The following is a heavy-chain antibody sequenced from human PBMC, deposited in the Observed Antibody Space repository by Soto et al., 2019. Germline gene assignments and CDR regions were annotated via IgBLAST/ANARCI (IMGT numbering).Heavy chain of an antibody. V-gene: IGHV3-33*01. Sequence: QVQLVESGGGVVQPGRSLRLSCAACGFTFSSYGMHWVRQAPGKGLEWVAVIWYDGSNKYYADSVKGRFTISRDNSKITLYLQMNSLRAEDTAVYYCARDLEVAGTFNGDGCHYWGQGTLVTVSS. CDR3: ARDLEVAGTFNGDGCHY. J-gene: IGHJ4*02. CDR2: IWYDGSNK. CDR1: GFTFSSYG. D-gene: IGHD6-19*01.